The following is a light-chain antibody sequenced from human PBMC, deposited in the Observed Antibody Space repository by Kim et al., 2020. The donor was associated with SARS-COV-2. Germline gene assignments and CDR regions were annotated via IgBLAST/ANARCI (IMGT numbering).Light chain of an antibody. CDR2: MAC. Sequence: ASAGDRVTITCRTSQSIDYRVAWYHHKPGTAPKRLIYMACRLEGGVPLRFSGSGSGTYFSLTINSLQPDDVATYYCQRYDTFAKTFGQGTKVDIK. J-gene: IGKJ1*01. V-gene: IGKV1-5*03. CDR3: QRYDTFAKT. CDR1: QSIDYR.